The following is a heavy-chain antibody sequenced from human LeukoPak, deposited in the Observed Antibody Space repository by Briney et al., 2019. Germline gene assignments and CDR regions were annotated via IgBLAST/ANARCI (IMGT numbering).Heavy chain of an antibody. CDR1: GGSISSYY. CDR2: MYNSGST. V-gene: IGHV4-59*01. CDR3: ARLRATYRLRVGAFDL. J-gene: IGHJ3*01. D-gene: IGHD4-11*01. Sequence: PSETLSLTCTVSGGSISSYYWSWIRQPPGKGLEWIGHMYNSGSTNYNPSLKSRVTISVDTSKNQFSLKLTSVTAADTAVYYCARLRATYRLRVGAFDLWGQGTLVTVSS.